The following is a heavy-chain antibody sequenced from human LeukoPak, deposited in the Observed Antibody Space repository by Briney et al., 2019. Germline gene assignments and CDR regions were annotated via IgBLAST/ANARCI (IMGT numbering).Heavy chain of an antibody. Sequence: GGSLRLSCAASGFTFSRHWMGWVRQAPGPRLGWVANIKQDASQYYVDSVRGRFIISRDNAKSSLSLQMNSLRLEDTAVYYCARGPDFGDRLDYFDYWGQGTLVTVS. V-gene: IGHV3-7*01. J-gene: IGHJ4*02. CDR1: GFTFSRHW. D-gene: IGHD4-17*01. CDR3: ARGPDFGDRLDYFDY. CDR2: IKQDASQ.